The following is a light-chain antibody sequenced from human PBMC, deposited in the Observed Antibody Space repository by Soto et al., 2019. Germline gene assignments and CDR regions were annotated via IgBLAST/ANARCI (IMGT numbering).Light chain of an antibody. CDR1: QSVNSNY. CDR2: GAS. CDR3: QQYGSSLIT. J-gene: IGKJ5*01. Sequence: EIVLTQSPGTLSLSPGERATLSCRASQSVNSNYLAWYQQKPGQAPRLLIYGASSRATGVPDRFSGSGSGTDFTLTISRLEPEDFAVYYCQQYGSSLITFGQGTRLEMK. V-gene: IGKV3-20*01.